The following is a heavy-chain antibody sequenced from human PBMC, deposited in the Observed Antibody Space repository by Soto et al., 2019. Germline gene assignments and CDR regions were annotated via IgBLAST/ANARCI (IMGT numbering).Heavy chain of an antibody. Sequence: GGSLRLSCAASGFTFTSYGMHWLRQAPGKGLEWVAAVSYDGSNHYYADPVKGRFTVSRDQSTNTVFLQMNSLRAEDTAMYYCAIGHSGLYSCYFFGFWGQGSLVTVSS. D-gene: IGHD6-19*01. CDR3: AIGHSGLYSCYFFGF. CDR2: VSYDGSNH. J-gene: IGHJ4*02. V-gene: IGHV3-30*03. CDR1: GFTFTSYG.